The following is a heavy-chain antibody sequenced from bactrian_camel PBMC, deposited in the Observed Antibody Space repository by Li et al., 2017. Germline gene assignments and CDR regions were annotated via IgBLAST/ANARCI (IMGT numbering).Heavy chain of an antibody. Sequence: DVQLVESGGGSALAGGSVRLSCAASGYTFNTYSWFRRAPGHECEVVARTHADGTTYYKSSVRGRFTIDRDTNKNMAVLRMNDLKPEDTALYYCVTPPSSESYFVDFVYWGQGTQVTVS. CDR1: GYTFNTY. CDR3: VTPPSSESYFVDFVY. V-gene: IGHV3S67*01. CDR2: THADGTT. D-gene: IGHD3*01. J-gene: IGHJ6*01.